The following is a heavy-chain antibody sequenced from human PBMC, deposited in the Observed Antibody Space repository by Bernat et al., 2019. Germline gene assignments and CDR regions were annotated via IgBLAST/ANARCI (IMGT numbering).Heavy chain of an antibody. CDR3: AKGADFGDYDGYDAFDI. Sequence: QVQLVESGGGVVQPGRSLRLSCAASGFTFTSYGMHWVRQAPGKGLEWVAVISYDGSIRYYADSVKGRFTISRDNSKNTLFLQMNSLRVEDTAMYYCAKGADFGDYDGYDAFDIWGQGTMDTVSS. V-gene: IGHV3-30*18. J-gene: IGHJ3*02. D-gene: IGHD4-17*01. CDR2: ISYDGSIR. CDR1: GFTFTSYG.